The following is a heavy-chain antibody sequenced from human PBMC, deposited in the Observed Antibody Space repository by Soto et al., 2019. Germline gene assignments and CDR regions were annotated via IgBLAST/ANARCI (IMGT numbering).Heavy chain of an antibody. D-gene: IGHD4-4*01. CDR2: ISGSGGSA. CDR1: GFTFSSFA. CDR3: AKGTVWSRPTTGFEY. J-gene: IGHJ4*02. Sequence: GGSLRLSCAASGFTFSSFAMSWVRQAPGKGLEWVSSISGSGGSAYYADSVKGRFTTSRHNSKNTLYLQMNSVRADDTAVYYCAKGTVWSRPTTGFEYWGQGTPVTVSS. V-gene: IGHV3-23*01.